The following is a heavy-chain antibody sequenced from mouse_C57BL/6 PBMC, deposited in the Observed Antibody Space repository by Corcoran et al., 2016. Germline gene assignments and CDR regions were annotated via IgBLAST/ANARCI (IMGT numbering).Heavy chain of an antibody. V-gene: IGHV1-26*01. D-gene: IGHD2-4*01. CDR3: ARSDYDYGGFAY. CDR1: GYTFTDYY. Sequence: EVQLQQSGPELVKPGASVKISCKDYGYTFTDYYMNWVKQSHGKSLEWIGDINPNNGVTSYNQKFKGKATLTVDKSSSTAYMELRSLTSEDSAVYYCARSDYDYGGFAYWGQWTLVTVSA. CDR2: INPNNGVT. J-gene: IGHJ3*01.